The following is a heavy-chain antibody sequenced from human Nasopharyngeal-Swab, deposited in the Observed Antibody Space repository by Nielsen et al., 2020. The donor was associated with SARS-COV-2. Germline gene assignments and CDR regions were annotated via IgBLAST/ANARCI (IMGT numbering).Heavy chain of an antibody. V-gene: IGHV3-9*01. Sequence: GGSLRLSCAASGFTFDDYAMHWVRQAPGKGLEWVSGISWNSGSIGYADSVKDRFTISRDNAKNSLYLQMNSLRAEDTALYYCAKDTAYYPVVAFDIWGQGTMVTVSS. J-gene: IGHJ3*02. CDR1: GFTFDDYA. CDR3: AKDTAYYPVVAFDI. D-gene: IGHD3-10*01. CDR2: ISWNSGSI.